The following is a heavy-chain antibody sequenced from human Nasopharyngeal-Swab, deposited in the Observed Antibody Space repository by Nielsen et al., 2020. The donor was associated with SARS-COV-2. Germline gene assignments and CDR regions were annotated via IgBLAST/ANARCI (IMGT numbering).Heavy chain of an antibody. D-gene: IGHD3-10*01. J-gene: IGHJ6*02. CDR2: ISYDGSNK. V-gene: IGHV3-30-3*01. CDR3: AREGTMVRSWSMDV. CDR1: GFTFSSYS. Sequence: GESLKISCAASGFTFSSYSMHWVRQAPGKGLEWVSVISYDGSNKYYADSVKGRFTISSDHSKNTLYLQMNSLRAEDTAVYYCAREGTMVRSWSMDVWGQGTTVTVSS.